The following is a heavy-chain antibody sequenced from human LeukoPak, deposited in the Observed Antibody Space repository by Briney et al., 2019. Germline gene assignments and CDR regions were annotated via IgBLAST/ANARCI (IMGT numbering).Heavy chain of an antibody. CDR1: GYTFTSYY. CDR2: INPSGGST. Sequence: ASVKVSCKASGYTFTSYYMHWVRQAPGQGLEWMGIINPSGGSTSYAQKFQGRVTMTRDTSASTVYMELSSLRSEDTAVYYCAREEEDCSGDSCLWDAFDIWGQGTMVTVSS. J-gene: IGHJ3*02. CDR3: AREEEDCSGDSCLWDAFDI. V-gene: IGHV1-46*01. D-gene: IGHD2-15*01.